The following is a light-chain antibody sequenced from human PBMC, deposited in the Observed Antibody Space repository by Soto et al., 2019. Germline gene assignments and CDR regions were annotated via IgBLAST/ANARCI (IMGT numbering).Light chain of an antibody. Sequence: EIVMTQSPATLSVPPGERATLSCRASQSVSSNLAWYQQNPGQAPRLLIYGASTRATGIPARFSGSGSGTQFTLTISSLQYEDFAVYYCQHDNNRPPYTFGQGTNLEIK. V-gene: IGKV3-15*01. CDR1: QSVSSN. J-gene: IGKJ2*01. CDR2: GAS. CDR3: QHDNNRPPYT.